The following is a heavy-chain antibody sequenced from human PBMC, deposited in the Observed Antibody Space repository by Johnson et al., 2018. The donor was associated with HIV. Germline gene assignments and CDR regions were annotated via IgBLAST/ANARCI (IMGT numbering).Heavy chain of an antibody. CDR3: AKDTEAAAGTDDAFDI. Sequence: VQLVESGGGLVKPGGSLRLSCAASGFTFDDHDMNWVRQVPGKGLEWVSGINWNGGSTGYADSVKGRFTVSRDNSKNTLYLQMNSLRGEDTAMYYCAKDTEAAAGTDDAFDIWGQGTMVTVSS. V-gene: IGHV3-20*04. CDR1: GFTFDDHD. D-gene: IGHD6-13*01. CDR2: INWNGGST. J-gene: IGHJ3*02.